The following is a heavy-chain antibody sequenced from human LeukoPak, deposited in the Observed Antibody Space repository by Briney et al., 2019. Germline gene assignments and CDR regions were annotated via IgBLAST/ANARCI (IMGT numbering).Heavy chain of an antibody. J-gene: IGHJ4*02. V-gene: IGHV3-23*01. CDR3: AKGNWGGEYIFDF. CDR2: ISGSGSST. Sequence: PGGSLRLSCAASGFTFGSYSMSWVRRAPEKELEWVSAISGSGSSTNYADSLKGRFTISRDDSKNTLYLQMNSLRAEDTAIYYCAKGNWGGEYIFDFWGQGTLVTVSS. CDR1: GFTFGSYS. D-gene: IGHD7-27*01.